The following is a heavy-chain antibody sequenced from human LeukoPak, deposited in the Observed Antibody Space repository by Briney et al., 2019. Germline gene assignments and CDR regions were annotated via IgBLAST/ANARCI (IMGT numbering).Heavy chain of an antibody. V-gene: IGHV3-30*03. CDR1: GFTFSSYG. D-gene: IGHD1-26*01. CDR2: ISYDGSNK. Sequence: PGGSLRLSCAASGFTFSSYGMHWVRQAPGKGLEWVAVISYDGSNKYYADSVKGRFTISGDNSKNTLYLQMNSLRAEDTAVYYCARDLEHRISGRPPHDAFDIWGQGTMVTVSS. CDR3: ARDLEHRISGRPPHDAFDI. J-gene: IGHJ3*02.